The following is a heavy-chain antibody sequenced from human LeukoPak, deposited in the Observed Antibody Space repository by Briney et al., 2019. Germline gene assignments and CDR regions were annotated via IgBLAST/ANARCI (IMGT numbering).Heavy chain of an antibody. D-gene: IGHD3-22*01. Sequence: GGSLRLSCAASGFTFSSYGMHWVRQAPGKGLEWVAVISYDGSNKYYADSVEGRFTISRDNSKNTLYLQMNSLRAEDTAVYYCARDRQWLLILDYWGQGTLVTVSS. V-gene: IGHV3-30*03. J-gene: IGHJ4*02. CDR3: ARDRQWLLILDY. CDR2: ISYDGSNK. CDR1: GFTFSSYG.